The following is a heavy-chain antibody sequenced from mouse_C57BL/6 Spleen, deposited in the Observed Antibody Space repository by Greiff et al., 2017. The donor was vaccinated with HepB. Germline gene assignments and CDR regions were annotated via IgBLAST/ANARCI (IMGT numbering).Heavy chain of an antibody. V-gene: IGHV1-81*01. D-gene: IGHD1-3*01. CDR3: AREWGRGVFDY. J-gene: IGHJ2*01. CDR2: IYPRSGNT. CDR1: GYTFTSYG. Sequence: VQLQESGAELARPGASVKLSCKASGYTFTSYGISWVKQRTGQGLEWIGEIYPRSGNTYYNEKFKGKATLTADKSSSTAYMELRSLTSEDSAVYFCAREWGRGVFDYWGQGTTLTVSS.